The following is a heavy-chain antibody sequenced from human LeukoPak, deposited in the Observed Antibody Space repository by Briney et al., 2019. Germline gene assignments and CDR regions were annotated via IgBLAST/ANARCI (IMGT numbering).Heavy chain of an antibody. CDR3: ARDRPYGDCSDY. J-gene: IGHJ4*02. V-gene: IGHV3-7*03. CDR2: IKQDGSEK. Sequence: GGSLRLSCAASGFTFSNSWMSWARQVPGKGLEWVANIKQDGSEKYYVDSVKGRFTISRDNAKNSLYLQMNSLRAEDTAVYYCARDRPYGDCSDYWGQGTLVTVSS. D-gene: IGHD4/OR15-4a*01. CDR1: GFTFSNSW.